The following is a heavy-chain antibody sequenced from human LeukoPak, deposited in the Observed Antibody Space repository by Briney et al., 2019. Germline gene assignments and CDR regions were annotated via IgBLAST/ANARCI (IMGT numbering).Heavy chain of an antibody. Sequence: GASVKVSCKASGYTFTGYYIHWVRQAPGQGLEWMGWINPNSGGTNYAQKFQGRVTMTRDTSISTAYMELSRLRSDDTAVYYCARGTRITMPVVPPVRPFDIWGQGTMVTVSS. CDR1: GYTFTGYY. CDR2: INPNSGGT. J-gene: IGHJ3*02. CDR3: ARGTRITMPVVPPVRPFDI. V-gene: IGHV1-2*02. D-gene: IGHD3-22*01.